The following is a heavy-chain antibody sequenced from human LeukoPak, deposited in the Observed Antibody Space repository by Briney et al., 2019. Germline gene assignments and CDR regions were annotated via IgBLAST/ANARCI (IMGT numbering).Heavy chain of an antibody. CDR2: INPNGGGT. V-gene: IGHV1-2*02. CDR3: ARGTGDPNYFDY. CDR1: GYTFTGYF. D-gene: IGHD7-27*01. J-gene: IGHJ4*02. Sequence: GSVKVSCKASGYTFTGYFIHWWRQAPGQGLEWMAWINPNGGGTNYAQKFQGRVAVTRDSSSSTAYMELSGPTSDDTAVFYCARGTGDPNYFDYWGQGTLVTVSS.